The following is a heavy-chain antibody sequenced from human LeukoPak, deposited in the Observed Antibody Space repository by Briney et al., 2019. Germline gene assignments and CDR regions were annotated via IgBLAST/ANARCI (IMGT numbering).Heavy chain of an antibody. Sequence: PGRSLRLSCAASGFTFSSYGMHWVRQAPGKGLEWVAGVFGSGGTTHYVDSVQGRFTISRDTSTNTLYLQMNSLRAEDTAVYYCTRSPRLLFDHWGQGTLVTVSS. CDR2: VFGSGGTT. D-gene: IGHD2-21*02. CDR1: GFTFSSYG. CDR3: TRSPRLLFDH. V-gene: IGHV3-23*01. J-gene: IGHJ4*02.